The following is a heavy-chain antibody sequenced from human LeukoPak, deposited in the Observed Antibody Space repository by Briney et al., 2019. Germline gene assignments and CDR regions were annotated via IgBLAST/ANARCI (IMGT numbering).Heavy chain of an antibody. CDR1: GFTFSSYA. V-gene: IGHV3-23*01. Sequence: PGGSLRLSCAASGFTFSSYAMSWVRQAPGKGLEWVSAISGSGGSTYYADSVKGRFTISRDNSKNTLYLQMNSLRAEDTAVYYCAKSPLDIVLLVYAKYYFDYWGQGTLVTVSS. D-gene: IGHD2-8*02. CDR3: AKSPLDIVLLVYAKYYFDY. J-gene: IGHJ4*02. CDR2: ISGSGGST.